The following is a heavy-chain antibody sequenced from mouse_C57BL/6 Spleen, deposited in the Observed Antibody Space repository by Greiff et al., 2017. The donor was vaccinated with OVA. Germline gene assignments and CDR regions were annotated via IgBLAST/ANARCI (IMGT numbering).Heavy chain of an antibody. Sequence: QVQLQQPGAELVKPGASVKMSCKASGYTFTSYWITWVKQRPGQGLEWIGDIYPGSGSTNYNEKFKSKATLTVDTSSSTAYMQLSSLTSEDSAVYYCARDPYYYGSSYERAMDYWGQGTSVTVSS. CDR2: IYPGSGST. J-gene: IGHJ4*01. CDR1: GYTFTSYW. V-gene: IGHV1-55*01. CDR3: ARDPYYYGSSYERAMDY. D-gene: IGHD1-1*01.